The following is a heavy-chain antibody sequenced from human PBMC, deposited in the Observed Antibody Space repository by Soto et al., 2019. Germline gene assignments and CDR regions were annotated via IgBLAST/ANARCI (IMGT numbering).Heavy chain of an antibody. CDR3: ARVISRYCSGGSCSPPFGY. CDR1: GYTFTSYD. J-gene: IGHJ4*02. V-gene: IGHV1-8*01. D-gene: IGHD2-15*01. Sequence: QVQLVQSGAEVKKPGASVKVSCKASGYTFTSYDINWVRQATGQGLEWMGWMNPNSGNTGYAQKFQGRVTMTRNTSISTAYMELSSLRSEDTAVYYCARVISRYCSGGSCSPPFGYWGQGTLVTVSS. CDR2: MNPNSGNT.